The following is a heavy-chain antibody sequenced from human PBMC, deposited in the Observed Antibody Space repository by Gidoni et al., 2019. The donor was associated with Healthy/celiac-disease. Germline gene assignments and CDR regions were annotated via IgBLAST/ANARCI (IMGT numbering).Heavy chain of an antibody. CDR3: TRHPDYYYYYGMDV. CDR1: GFTFSGSA. CDR2: IRSKANSYAT. J-gene: IGHJ6*02. V-gene: IGHV3-73*02. Sequence: EVQLVESGGGLVQPGGSLNLSCAASGFTFSGSAMHWVRQASGKGLEWVGRIRSKANSYATAYAASVKGRFTISRDDSKNTAYLQMNSLKTEDTAVYYCTRHPDYYYYYGMDVWGQGTTVTVSS.